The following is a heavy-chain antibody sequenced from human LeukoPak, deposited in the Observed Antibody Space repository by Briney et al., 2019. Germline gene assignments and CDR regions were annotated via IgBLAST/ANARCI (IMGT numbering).Heavy chain of an antibody. CDR2: ISGSGGST. Sequence: SGGSLRLSCAPSGFPFSSYAMGWVRQAPGKGLEWVSAISGSGGSTYYADSVKGRFTISRDNSKNTLYLQMNSLRAEDTAIYYCARDSLPMAVTGPFDHWGQGALVTVSS. J-gene: IGHJ4*02. V-gene: IGHV3-23*01. D-gene: IGHD6-19*01. CDR3: ARDSLPMAVTGPFDH. CDR1: GFPFSSYA.